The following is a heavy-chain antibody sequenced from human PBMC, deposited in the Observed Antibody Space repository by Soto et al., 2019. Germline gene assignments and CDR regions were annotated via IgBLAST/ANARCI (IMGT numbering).Heavy chain of an antibody. CDR2: IKRKTDGGTT. CDR3: ATITSTGWI. CDR1: GFTFRNAW. D-gene: IGHD3-9*01. J-gene: IGHJ4*02. Sequence: EVQLVESGGGLVKPGGSLRLSCAASGFTFRNAWMNWVRQAPGKGLEWVGQIKRKTDGGTTDYAAPVKGRFTISRDDSENTLYLQMSSLKTEDTAVYYCATITSTGWIWGQGALVTVSS. V-gene: IGHV3-15*07.